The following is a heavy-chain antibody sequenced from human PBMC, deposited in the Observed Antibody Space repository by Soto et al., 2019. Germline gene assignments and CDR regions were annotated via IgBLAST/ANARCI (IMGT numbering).Heavy chain of an antibody. Sequence: GGSLRLSCAASGFTVSNNYMSWVRQAPGKGLEWVSVIYSGGSTYYADSVKGRFTISRDNSKNMLYLQMNSLRAEDTALYYCATETGSQVEGIPYYYFDYWGQGTLVTVSS. J-gene: IGHJ4*01. CDR1: GFTVSNNY. D-gene: IGHD3-10*01. V-gene: IGHV3-66*01. CDR2: IYSGGST. CDR3: ATETGSQVEGIPYYYFDY.